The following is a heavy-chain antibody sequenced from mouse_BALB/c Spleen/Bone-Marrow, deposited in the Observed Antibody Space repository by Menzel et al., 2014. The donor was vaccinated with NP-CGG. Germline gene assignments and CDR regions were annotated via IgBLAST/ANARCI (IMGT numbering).Heavy chain of an antibody. D-gene: IGHD2-3*01. CDR1: GYSITSGYS. J-gene: IGHJ2*01. CDR3: ARWDGNPY. V-gene: IGHV3-1*02. CDR2: IHYSGST. Sequence: EVKLMESGPDLVKPSQSLSLTCTVTGYSITSGYSWLWIRQFPGNKLDWTGYIHYSGSTNYNPPLKSRISITRDTSKNQFFLQLNSVTTEDTATYYCARWDGNPYWIQGTTLTISS.